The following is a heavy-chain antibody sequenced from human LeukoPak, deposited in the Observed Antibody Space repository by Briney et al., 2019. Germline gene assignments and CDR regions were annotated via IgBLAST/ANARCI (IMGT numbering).Heavy chain of an antibody. CDR1: GYSFTSYW. D-gene: IGHD3-10*01. CDR2: IDPSDSYT. V-gene: IGHV5-10-1*01. J-gene: IGHJ3*02. Sequence: GESLRISFKGSGYSFTSYWISWVRRMPGKGLEWMGRIDPSDSYTNYSPSFQGHVTISADKAISTAYLQWSSLKASDTAMYYCARHSLPMVRGVTIDAFDIWGQGTMVTVSS. CDR3: ARHSLPMVRGVTIDAFDI.